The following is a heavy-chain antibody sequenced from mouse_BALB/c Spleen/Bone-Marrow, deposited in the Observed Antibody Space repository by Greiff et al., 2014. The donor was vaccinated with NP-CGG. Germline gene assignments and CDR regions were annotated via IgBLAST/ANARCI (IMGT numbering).Heavy chain of an antibody. CDR3: ARFGRYYFDY. CDR2: INPGSGGA. J-gene: IGHJ2*01. CDR1: GYAFTNYL. V-gene: IGHV1-54*01. Sequence: VKLVESGAELVRPGTAVNVSCKASGYAFTNYLIEWVKQRPGQGLEWIGVINPGSGGANYNEKFKGKATVTADKSSSTAYMQLSSLTSDDSAVYFCARFGRYYFDYWGQGTTLTVSS.